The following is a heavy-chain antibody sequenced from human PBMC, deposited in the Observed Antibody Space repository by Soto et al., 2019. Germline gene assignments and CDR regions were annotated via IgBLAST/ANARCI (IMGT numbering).Heavy chain of an antibody. Sequence: EVQLLESGGGLVQPGGSLRLSCAASGFTFSSYAMSWVRQAPGKGLEWVSAISGSGGSTYYADSVKGLFTISRDNSKNTLYLQMNSLRAEDTDVYYCAKGRGYCSSTSCYVGSDYWGQGTLVTVSS. V-gene: IGHV3-23*01. CDR2: ISGSGGST. CDR3: AKGRGYCSSTSCYVGSDY. CDR1: GFTFSSYA. J-gene: IGHJ4*02. D-gene: IGHD2-2*01.